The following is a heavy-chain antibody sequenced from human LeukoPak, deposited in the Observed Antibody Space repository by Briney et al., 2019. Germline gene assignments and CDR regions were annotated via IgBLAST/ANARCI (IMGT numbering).Heavy chain of an antibody. J-gene: IGHJ4*02. CDR1: GFTFDDYA. D-gene: IGHD1-14*01. CDR2: ISWNSGSI. CDR3: ARSEDLSYFDY. V-gene: IGHV3-9*01. Sequence: PGRSLRLSCAASGFTFDDYAMHWVRQAPGKGLEWVSGISWNSGSIVYADSVKGRFTISRDNAKNSLYLQMNSLRAEDTALYYCARSEDLSYFDYWGQGTLVTVSS.